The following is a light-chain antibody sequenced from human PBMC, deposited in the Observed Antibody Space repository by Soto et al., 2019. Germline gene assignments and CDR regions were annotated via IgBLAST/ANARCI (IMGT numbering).Light chain of an antibody. CDR3: QVWDSSSDRVV. CDR2: NYR. CDR1: NIGSKS. Sequence: SYELTQPPAVSVAPGQTARITCGGDNIGSKSVHWYQQKPGQAPVLVVYNYRDRPSGIPERFSDSNSGNTATLTISRVEAGDEADYYCQVWDSSSDRVVFGGGTQLTVL. V-gene: IGLV3-21*02. J-gene: IGLJ2*01.